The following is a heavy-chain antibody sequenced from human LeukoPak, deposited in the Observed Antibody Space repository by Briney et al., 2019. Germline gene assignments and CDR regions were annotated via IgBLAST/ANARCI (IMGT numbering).Heavy chain of an antibody. CDR2: INHSGST. Sequence: PSETLSLTCAVYGGSFSGYYWSWIGQPPGKGLEWIGEINHSGSTNYNPSLKSRVTISVDTSKNQFSLKLSSVTAADTAVYYCARGIAAAVVWFDPWGQGTLVTVSS. J-gene: IGHJ5*02. CDR3: ARGIAAAVVWFDP. D-gene: IGHD6-13*01. V-gene: IGHV4-34*01. CDR1: GGSFSGYY.